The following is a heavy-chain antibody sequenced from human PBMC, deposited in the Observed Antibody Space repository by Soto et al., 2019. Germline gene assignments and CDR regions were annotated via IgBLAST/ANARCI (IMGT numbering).Heavy chain of an antibody. CDR2: ISSNGGST. Sequence: GGSLRLSCSASGFTFSSYAMHWVRQAPGKGLEYVSAISSNGGSTYYADSVKGRFTISRDNSKNTLYLQMSSLRAEDTAVYYCVKEYYGSGSYAPYGMDVWGQGTTVTVSS. CDR3: VKEYYGSGSYAPYGMDV. V-gene: IGHV3-64D*08. J-gene: IGHJ6*02. D-gene: IGHD3-10*01. CDR1: GFTFSSYA.